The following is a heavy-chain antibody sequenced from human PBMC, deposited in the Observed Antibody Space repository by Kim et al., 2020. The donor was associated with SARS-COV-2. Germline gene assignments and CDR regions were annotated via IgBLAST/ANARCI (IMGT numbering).Heavy chain of an antibody. J-gene: IGHJ4*02. V-gene: IGHV3-72*01. D-gene: IGHD1-26*01. CDR3: STFNSGSVFDY. CDR2: TP. Sequence: TPEYAASVTGRFTISRDDLKNSVFLQMNSLKTEDTAVYFCSTFNSGSVFDYWGQGTPVTVSS.